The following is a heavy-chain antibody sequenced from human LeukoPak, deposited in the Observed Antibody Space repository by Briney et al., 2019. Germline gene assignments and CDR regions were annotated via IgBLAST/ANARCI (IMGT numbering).Heavy chain of an antibody. CDR2: ISAYNGNT. D-gene: IGHD3-3*01. Sequence: GASVEVSCKASGYTFTSYGISWVRQAPGQGLEWMGWISAYNGNTNYAQKLQGRVTMTTDTSTSTAYMELRSLRSDDTAVYYCARDRFLEWLFPYYFDYWGQGTLVTVSS. CDR3: ARDRFLEWLFPYYFDY. J-gene: IGHJ4*02. CDR1: GYTFTSYG. V-gene: IGHV1-18*01.